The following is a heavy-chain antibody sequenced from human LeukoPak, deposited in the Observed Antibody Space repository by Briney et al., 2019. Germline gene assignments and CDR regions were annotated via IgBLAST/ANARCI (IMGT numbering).Heavy chain of an antibody. V-gene: IGHV1-18*01. Sequence: GASVKVSCKASGYTFTSYGISWVRQAPGQGLEWMGWISAYNGNTNYAQKLQGRVTMTTDTSTSTAYMELRSLRSDDTAVYYCARVGELYYDFWSADSGPHYYMDVWGKGTSVTVSS. CDR3: ARVGELYYDFWSADSGPHYYMDV. J-gene: IGHJ6*03. CDR2: ISAYNGNT. CDR1: GYTFTSYG. D-gene: IGHD3-3*01.